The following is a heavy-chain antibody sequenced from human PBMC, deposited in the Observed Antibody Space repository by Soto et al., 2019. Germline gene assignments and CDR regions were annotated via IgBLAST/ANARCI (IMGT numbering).Heavy chain of an antibody. Sequence: GGSLRLSCAASGFTFSSYAMSWVRQAPGKGLEWISAVSGSGGSTYYADSVKGRFTISRDNSKDTLYLQMNNLRAEDTAVYYCAKPPNYHLNYFSGHGTLGTLSS. D-gene: IGHD1-7*01. J-gene: IGHJ4*01. V-gene: IGHV3-23*01. CDR3: AKPPNYHLNYF. CDR1: GFTFSSYA. CDR2: VSGSGGST.